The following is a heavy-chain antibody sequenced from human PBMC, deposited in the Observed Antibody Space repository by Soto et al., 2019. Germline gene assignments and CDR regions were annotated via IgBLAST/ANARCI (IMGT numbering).Heavy chain of an antibody. CDR2: ISSSGSTI. CDR3: ARDQWEQLYAAFDI. J-gene: IGHJ3*02. Sequence: LRLSCAASGFTFSSYEMNWVRQAPGKGLEWVSYISSSGSTIYYADSVKGRFTISRDNAKNSLYLQMNSLRAEDTAVYYCARDQWEQLYAAFDIWGQGTMVTVSS. D-gene: IGHD1-26*01. CDR1: GFTFSSYE. V-gene: IGHV3-48*03.